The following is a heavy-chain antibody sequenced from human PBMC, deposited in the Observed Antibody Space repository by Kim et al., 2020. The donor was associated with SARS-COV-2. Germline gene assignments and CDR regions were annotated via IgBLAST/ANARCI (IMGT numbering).Heavy chain of an antibody. CDR2: IYHSGST. J-gene: IGHJ4*02. Sequence: SETLSLTCAVSGGSISSSNWWSWVRQPPGKGLEWIGEIYHSGSTNYNPSLKSRVTISVDKSKNQFSLKLSSVTAADTAVYYCARHPDYSGYDGRYFDYWGQGTLVTVSS. CDR3: ARHPDYSGYDGRYFDY. D-gene: IGHD5-12*01. V-gene: IGHV4-4*02. CDR1: GGSISSSNW.